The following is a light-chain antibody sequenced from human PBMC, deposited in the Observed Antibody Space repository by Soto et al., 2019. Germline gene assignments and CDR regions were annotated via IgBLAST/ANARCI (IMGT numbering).Light chain of an antibody. CDR2: DAS. Sequence: EIVLTQSPATLSLSPGERATLSCRASQSVSSYLAWYQQKPGQAPRLLIYDASNRATGIPARFSGSGSGTDFTLTISRLGPEDFAVYYCQQYGSSPTFGQGTRLEIK. CDR3: QQYGSSPT. J-gene: IGKJ5*01. CDR1: QSVSSY. V-gene: IGKV3-20*01.